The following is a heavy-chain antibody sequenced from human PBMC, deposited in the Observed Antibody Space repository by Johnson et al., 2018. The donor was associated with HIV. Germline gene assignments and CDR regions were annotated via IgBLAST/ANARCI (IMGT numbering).Heavy chain of an antibody. CDR1: GFTFSSYG. Sequence: VQLVESGGGVVQSGGSLRLSCAASGFTFSSYGMHWVRQAPGKGLEWVAFIRYDGSNKYYADSVKGRFTISRDNSKNTLYLQMNSLRAEDTAVYYCARWGEQQLVNAFDIWRQGTMVTVSS. CDR2: IRYDGSNK. D-gene: IGHD6-13*01. V-gene: IGHV3-30*02. J-gene: IGHJ3*02. CDR3: ARWGEQQLVNAFDI.